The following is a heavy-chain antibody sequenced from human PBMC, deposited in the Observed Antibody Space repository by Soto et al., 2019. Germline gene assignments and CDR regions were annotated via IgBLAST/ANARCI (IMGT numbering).Heavy chain of an antibody. CDR2: IWYDGSDK. CDR3: ARDRYPNYPPDAFDI. J-gene: IGHJ3*02. V-gene: IGHV3-33*01. Sequence: PWGSLRLSCSASGFTLSSNGMHWCRQAPGKGLEWVAFIWYDGSDKYYADSVKGRFTISRDNSKNTLYLQMNSLRAEDTAVYYCARDRYPNYPPDAFDIWGQGTLVTVSS. CDR1: GFTLSSNG. D-gene: IGHD4-4*01.